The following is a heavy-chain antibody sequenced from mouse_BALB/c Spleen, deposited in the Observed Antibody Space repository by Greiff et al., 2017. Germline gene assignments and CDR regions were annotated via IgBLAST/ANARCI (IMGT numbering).Heavy chain of an antibody. V-gene: IGHV1S81*02. Sequence: QVQLQQPGAELVKPGASVKLSCKASGYTFTSYWMHWVKQRPGQGLEWIGEINPSNGRTNYNEKFKSKATLTVDKSSSTAYMQLSSLTSEDSAVYYCARDGSRDYWGQGTTLTVSS. D-gene: IGHD1-1*01. CDR3: ARDGSRDY. CDR1: GYTFTSYW. J-gene: IGHJ2*01. CDR2: INPSNGRT.